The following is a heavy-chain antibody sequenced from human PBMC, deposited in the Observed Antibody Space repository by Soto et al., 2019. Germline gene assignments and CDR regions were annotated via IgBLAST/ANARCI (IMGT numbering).Heavy chain of an antibody. CDR1: GYTFTNYG. Sequence: QVQLVQSGPEVKKPGASVRVSCKASGYTFTNYGISWVRQAPGQGLEWMGWIGTDNGHTNYAQKVQGRVTMTADTSTSTAYLDLRSLSSDDTAVYYCVRDFYHVNSHWFDGFDPWGQGTLVTVSS. D-gene: IGHD3-10*01. CDR2: IGTDNGHT. CDR3: VRDFYHVNSHWFDGFDP. V-gene: IGHV1-18*01. J-gene: IGHJ5*02.